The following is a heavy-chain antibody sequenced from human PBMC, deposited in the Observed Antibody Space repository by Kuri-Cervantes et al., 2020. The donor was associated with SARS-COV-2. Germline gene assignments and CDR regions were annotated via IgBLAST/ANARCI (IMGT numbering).Heavy chain of an antibody. J-gene: IGHJ4*02. Sequence: GESLKISCAASGFTFSSYGMHWVRQTPGKGLEWVANIKHDGSERFYVDSVKGRFTISRDNAKNSLYLQMDSLRAEDTAVYYCVREKGGWLQGDYWGQGTLVTVSS. D-gene: IGHD5-24*01. CDR1: GFTFSSYG. CDR2: IKHDGSER. CDR3: VREKGGWLQGDY. V-gene: IGHV3-7*01.